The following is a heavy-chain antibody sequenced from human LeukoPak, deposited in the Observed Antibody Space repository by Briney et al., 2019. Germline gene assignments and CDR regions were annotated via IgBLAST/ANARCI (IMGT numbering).Heavy chain of an antibody. D-gene: IGHD2-8*01. Sequence: GRSLTLSCAVAGFTFSSYAMNWVRQAPGKGLEWVSGISGSGAGTYYADSVKGRFTIYRDNSKNTLYMQMNSLRAEDTAVYYCAKMVREFYTISYYFDYWGQGTLVTVSS. V-gene: IGHV3-23*01. CDR3: AKMVREFYTISYYFDY. CDR1: GFTFSSYA. CDR2: ISGSGAGT. J-gene: IGHJ4*02.